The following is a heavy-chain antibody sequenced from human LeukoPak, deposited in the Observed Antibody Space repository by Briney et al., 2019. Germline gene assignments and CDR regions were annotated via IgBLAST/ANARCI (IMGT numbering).Heavy chain of an antibody. V-gene: IGHV3-23*01. CDR2: ISDSGVTA. CDR1: GFTFSNYA. D-gene: IGHD1-26*01. Sequence: PGGSLRLSCAASGFTFSNYAMSWVRQAPGQGLDWVSAISDSGVTAYYADSVKGRFTISRDNSKSTLYLQMNSLRAEDTAVYYCARDYRSTFDYWGQGTLVTVSS. CDR3: ARDYRSTFDY. J-gene: IGHJ4*02.